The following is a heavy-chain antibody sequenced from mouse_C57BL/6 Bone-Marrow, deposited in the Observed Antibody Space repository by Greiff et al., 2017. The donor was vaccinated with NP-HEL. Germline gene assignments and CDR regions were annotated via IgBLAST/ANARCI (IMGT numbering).Heavy chain of an antibody. CDR1: GYTFTDYE. J-gene: IGHJ4*01. V-gene: IGHV1-15*01. CDR2: IDPETGGT. CDR3: TRSYYYGSSYGDYYAMDY. D-gene: IGHD1-1*01. Sequence: LQESGAELVRPGASVTLSCKASGYTFTDYEMHWVKQTPVHGLEWIGAIDPETGGTAYNQKFKGKAILTADKSSSTAYMELRSLTSEDSAVYYCTRSYYYGSSYGDYYAMDYWGQGTSVTVSS.